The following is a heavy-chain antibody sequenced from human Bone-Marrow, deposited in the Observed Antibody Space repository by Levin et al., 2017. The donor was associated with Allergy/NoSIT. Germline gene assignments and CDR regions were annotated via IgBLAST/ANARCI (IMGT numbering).Heavy chain of an antibody. D-gene: IGHD2-2*01. J-gene: IGHJ6*02. Sequence: GESLKISCEASGYTFIDHYLHWVRQAPGQGLEWVGWINPKSGDTDYAQRFQGWVTMTRDTSTSTAYMEFRSLRSDDTAVYYCARGYCGSSSCSYFKNYNGLDVWGQGTTVTV. CDR2: INPKSGDT. CDR3: ARGYCGSSSCSYFKNYNGLDV. V-gene: IGHV1-2*04. CDR1: GYTFIDHY.